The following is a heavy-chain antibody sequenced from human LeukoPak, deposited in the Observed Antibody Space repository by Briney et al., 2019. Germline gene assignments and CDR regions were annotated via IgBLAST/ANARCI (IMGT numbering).Heavy chain of an antibody. CDR2: IYYSGST. J-gene: IGHJ4*02. V-gene: IGHV4-39*07. CDR3: ARDLGSGWKTTPGY. Sequence: TSETLSLTCTVSGGSISSSSYYWGWIRQPPGKGLEWIGSIYYSGSTYYNPSLKSRVTISVDTSKNQFSLKLSSVTAADTAVYYCARDLGSGWKTTPGYWGQGTLVAVSS. D-gene: IGHD6-19*01. CDR1: GGSISSSSYY.